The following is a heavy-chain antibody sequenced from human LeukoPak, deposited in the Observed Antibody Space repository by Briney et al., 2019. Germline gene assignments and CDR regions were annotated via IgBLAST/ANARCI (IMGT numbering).Heavy chain of an antibody. V-gene: IGHV4-59*10. J-gene: IGHJ3*02. CDR2: ISSSGST. D-gene: IGHD3-22*01. Sequence: SGTLSLTCAVYGGSFSDYYWSWIRQPAGKGLEWIGRISSSGSTNYNPSLKSRVTISVDTSKNQFSLKLSSVTAADTAVYFCARGPYSYDSSGAFDIWGQGTMVTISS. CDR3: ARGPYSYDSSGAFDI. CDR1: GGSFSDYY.